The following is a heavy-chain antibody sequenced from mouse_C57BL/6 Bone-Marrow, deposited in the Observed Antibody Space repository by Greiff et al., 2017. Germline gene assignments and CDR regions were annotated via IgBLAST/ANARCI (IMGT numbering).Heavy chain of an antibody. CDR3: ARTNYGSFYYYAMDY. CDR2: INPNNGGT. Sequence: VQLQQSGPELVKPGASVKMSCKASGYTFTDYNMHWVKQSHGKSLEWIGYINPNNGGTSYNQKFKGKATLTVNKSSSTAYMELRSLTSEDSAVYYCARTNYGSFYYYAMDYWGQGTSVTVSS. D-gene: IGHD1-1*01. V-gene: IGHV1-22*01. CDR1: GYTFTDYN. J-gene: IGHJ4*01.